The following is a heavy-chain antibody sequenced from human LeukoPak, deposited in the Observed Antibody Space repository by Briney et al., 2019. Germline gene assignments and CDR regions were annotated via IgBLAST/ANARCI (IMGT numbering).Heavy chain of an antibody. Sequence: GGSLRLSCAASGFTVSSNYMSWVRQAPGKGLEWVSDIYSGGSTYNADSVKGRFTISRDNSKNTLYLQMNSLRAEDTAVYYCARTRRIAVAGTIDYWGQGTLVTVSS. V-gene: IGHV3-66*01. D-gene: IGHD6-19*01. CDR2: IYSGGST. J-gene: IGHJ4*02. CDR1: GFTVSSNY. CDR3: ARTRRIAVAGTIDY.